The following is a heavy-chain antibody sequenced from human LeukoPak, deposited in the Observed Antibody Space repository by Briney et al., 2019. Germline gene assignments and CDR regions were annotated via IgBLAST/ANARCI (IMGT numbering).Heavy chain of an antibody. V-gene: IGHV1-2*02. J-gene: IGHJ3*02. D-gene: IGHD5-12*01. CDR2: INPNSGGT. CDR3: ARDLGYSHDAFDI. Sequence: ASVKVSCKASGYTFTSYDINWVRQAPGRGLEWMGWINPNSGGTNYAQKFQGRVTMTRDTSISTAYMELSRLRSDDTAVYYCARDLGYSHDAFDIWGQGTMVTVSS. CDR1: GYTFTSYD.